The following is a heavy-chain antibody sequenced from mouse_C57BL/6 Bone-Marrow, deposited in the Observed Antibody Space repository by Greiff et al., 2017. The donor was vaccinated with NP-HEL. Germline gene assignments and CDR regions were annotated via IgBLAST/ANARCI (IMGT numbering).Heavy chain of an antibody. CDR1: GFSLTSYG. Sequence: VQRVESGPGLVQPSQSLSITCTVSGFSLTSYGVHWVRQSPGKGLEWLGVIWSGGSTDYNAAFISRLSISKDNSKSQVFFKMNSLQADDTAIYYCASLYDYGGYAMDYWGQGTSVTVSS. CDR3: ASLYDYGGYAMDY. J-gene: IGHJ4*01. V-gene: IGHV2-2*01. D-gene: IGHD2-4*01. CDR2: IWSGGST.